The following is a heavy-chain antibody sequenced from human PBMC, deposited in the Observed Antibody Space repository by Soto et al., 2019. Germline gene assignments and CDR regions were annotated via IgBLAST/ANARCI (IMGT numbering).Heavy chain of an antibody. CDR3: ARSVALAAAGNGRYYGMDV. CDR2: ISSSGSTI. D-gene: IGHD6-13*01. J-gene: IGHJ6*02. Sequence: LRLSCAASGSTFSDYYMSWIRQAPGKGLEWVSYISSSGSTIYYADSVKGRFTISRDNAKNSLYLQMNSLRAEDTAVYYCARSVALAAAGNGRYYGMDVWGQGXTVTVS. CDR1: GSTFSDYY. V-gene: IGHV3-11*01.